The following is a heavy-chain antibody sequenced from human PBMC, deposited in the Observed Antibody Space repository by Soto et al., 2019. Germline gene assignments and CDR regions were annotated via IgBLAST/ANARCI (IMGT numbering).Heavy chain of an antibody. CDR2: IYSGGST. CDR1: GFTVSSNY. Sequence: GGSLRLSCAASGFTVSSNYMSWARQAPGKGLEWVSVIYSGGSTYYADSVKGRFTISRHNSKNTLYLQMNSLRAEDTAVYYCARVSYMITFGGVIAYFDYWGQGTLVTVSS. J-gene: IGHJ4*02. CDR3: ARVSYMITFGGVIAYFDY. V-gene: IGHV3-53*04. D-gene: IGHD3-16*02.